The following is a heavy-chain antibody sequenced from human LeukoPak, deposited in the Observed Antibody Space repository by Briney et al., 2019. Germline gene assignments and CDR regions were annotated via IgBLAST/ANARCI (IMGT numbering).Heavy chain of an antibody. J-gene: IGHJ3*02. CDR2: ISWNSGSI. CDR3: AKVAPGIAVADLYDAFDI. CDR1: GFTFDDYA. V-gene: IGHV3-9*01. Sequence: GGSLRLSCTASGFTFDDYAMHWVRQAPGKGLEWVSGISWNSGSIGYADSVKGRFTISRDNAKNSLYLQMNSLRAEDTALYYCAKVAPGIAVADLYDAFDIWGQGTMVTVSS. D-gene: IGHD6-19*01.